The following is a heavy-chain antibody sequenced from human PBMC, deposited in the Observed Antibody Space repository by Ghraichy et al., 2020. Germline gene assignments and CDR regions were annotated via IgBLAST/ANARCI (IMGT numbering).Heavy chain of an antibody. CDR3: VRGYCSSTSCSPPGWFDP. V-gene: IGHV4-31*03. D-gene: IGHD2-2*01. Sequence: SETLSLTCTVSGGSISSGGYYWSWIRQHPGKGLEWIGYIYYSGSTYYNPSLKSRVTISVDTSKNQFSLKLSSVTAADTAVYYCVRGYCSSTSCSPPGWFDPWGQGTLVTVSS. CDR1: GGSISSGGYY. J-gene: IGHJ5*02. CDR2: IYYSGST.